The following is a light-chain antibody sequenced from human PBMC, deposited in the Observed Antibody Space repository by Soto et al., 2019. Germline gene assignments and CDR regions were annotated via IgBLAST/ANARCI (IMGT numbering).Light chain of an antibody. V-gene: IGKV2-28*01. Sequence: EIVMTQSPLSLPVTPGESASISCRSSQSLLHSNGYNYLAWYLQKPGESPQLLIYVGSNRDAGVPDRCSGSGSGTDFTLKISRVEAEDVVVDYCMQALQNLYTFGQGTKLEIK. J-gene: IGKJ2*01. CDR3: MQALQNLYT. CDR1: QSLLHSNGYNY. CDR2: VGS.